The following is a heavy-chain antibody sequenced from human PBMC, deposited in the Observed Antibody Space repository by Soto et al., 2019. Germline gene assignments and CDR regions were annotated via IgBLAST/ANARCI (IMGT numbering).Heavy chain of an antibody. CDR3: ARAMTTVTTIDY. D-gene: IGHD4-17*01. CDR1: GGSISSGGYS. V-gene: IGHV4-30-2*01. Sequence: QLQLQESGSGLVKPSQTLSLTCAVSGGSISSGGYSWSWIRQPPGKGLEWIGYIYHSGSTYYNPSLKSRVTISVDRSKNQFSQKLISVTAADTAVYYCARAMTTVTTIDYWGQGTLVTVSS. J-gene: IGHJ4*02. CDR2: IYHSGST.